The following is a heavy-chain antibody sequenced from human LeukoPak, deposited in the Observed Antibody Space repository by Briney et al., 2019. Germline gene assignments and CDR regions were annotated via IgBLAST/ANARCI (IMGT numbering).Heavy chain of an antibody. D-gene: IGHD3-22*01. CDR2: IVVGSGST. J-gene: IGHJ3*02. Sequence: ASVKVSCKATGFTFTSSAMQWVRQARGQRLEWIGWIVVGSGSTNYAQKFQERVTITRDMSTSTAYMELSSLRSEDTAVYYCAATNYYDSSGYYSDALDIWGQGTMVTVSS. V-gene: IGHV1-58*02. CDR1: GFTFTSSA. CDR3: AATNYYDSSGYYSDALDI.